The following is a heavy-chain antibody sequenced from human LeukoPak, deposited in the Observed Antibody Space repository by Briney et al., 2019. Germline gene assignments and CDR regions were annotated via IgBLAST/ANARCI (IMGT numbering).Heavy chain of an antibody. D-gene: IGHD3-22*01. V-gene: IGHV5-10-1*01. J-gene: IGHJ4*02. CDR3: ARVRRFDYYDSSGYSFDY. CDR2: IDPSDSYT. Sequence: GESLKISCKGSGYSFTSYWISWVRQMPGKGLEWMGRIDPSDSYTNYSPSFQGHVTISADKSISTAYLQWSSLKASDTAMYYCARVRRFDYYDSSGYSFDYWGQGTLVTVSS. CDR1: GYSFTSYW.